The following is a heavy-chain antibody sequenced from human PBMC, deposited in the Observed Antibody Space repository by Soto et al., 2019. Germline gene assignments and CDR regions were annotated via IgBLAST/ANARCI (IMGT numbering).Heavy chain of an antibody. CDR2: ISAYNGNT. CDR3: ARHCSSTSCGGRMVHY. J-gene: IGHJ4*02. CDR1: GYTFTSYG. V-gene: IGHV1-18*01. Sequence: VQLVQSGAEVKKPGASVKVSCKASGYTFTSYGISWLRQAPGQGLEWMGWISAYNGNTNYAKKLQGRVTMTTDPSPSIAYMDLRSLRSDDTAVYYCARHCSSTSCGGRMVHYWGQGTLVTVSS. D-gene: IGHD2-2*01.